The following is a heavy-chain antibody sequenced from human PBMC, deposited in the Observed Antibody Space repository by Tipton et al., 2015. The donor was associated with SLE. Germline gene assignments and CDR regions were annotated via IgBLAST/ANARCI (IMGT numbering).Heavy chain of an antibody. CDR3: AIQVEVWFGALWGAFDI. V-gene: IGHV5-51*01. CDR2: IYPGDSET. CDR1: GYSFARFW. Sequence: QLVQSGAEVKKPGESLKISCKGSGYSFARFWIGWVRQMPGKGLEWMGIIYPGDSETRYSPSFQGQVSISADKSTSTAYLQWSSLKASDTAMDYCAIQVEVWFGALWGAFDIWGQGTMVTVSS. D-gene: IGHD3-10*01. J-gene: IGHJ3*02.